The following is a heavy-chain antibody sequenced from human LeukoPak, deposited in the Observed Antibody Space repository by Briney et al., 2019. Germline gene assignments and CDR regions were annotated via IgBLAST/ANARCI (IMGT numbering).Heavy chain of an antibody. Sequence: GGSLRLSCAASGFTFSSYEMNWVRQAPGKGLEWVSYISSSGSTIYYADSVKGRFTISRDNAKNSLYLQMNSLRAEDTAVYYCARHLSYYDSSGYHDAFDIWGQGTMVTVSS. CDR3: ARHLSYYDSSGYHDAFDI. D-gene: IGHD3-22*01. CDR2: ISSSGSTI. CDR1: GFTFSSYE. J-gene: IGHJ3*02. V-gene: IGHV3-48*03.